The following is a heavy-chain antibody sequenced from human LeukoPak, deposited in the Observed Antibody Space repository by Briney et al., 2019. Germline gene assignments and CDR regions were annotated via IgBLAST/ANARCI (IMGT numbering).Heavy chain of an antibody. D-gene: IGHD4-17*01. Sequence: GGSLRLSCAASGFTFSGSAMHWVRQASGKGLEWVGRIRSKANSYATAYAASVKGRFTIPRDDSKNTAYLQMNSLKTEDTAVYYCTIPVTPFDYWGQGTLVTVSS. J-gene: IGHJ4*02. CDR1: GFTFSGSA. V-gene: IGHV3-73*01. CDR3: TIPVTPFDY. CDR2: IRSKANSYAT.